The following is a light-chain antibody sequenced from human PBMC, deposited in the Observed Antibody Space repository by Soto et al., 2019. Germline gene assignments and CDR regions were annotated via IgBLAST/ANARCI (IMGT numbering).Light chain of an antibody. CDR2: AAS. CDR3: QQLKSYPQT. V-gene: IGKV1-5*01. Sequence: DIQMTQSPSTLSASVGDTVTITCRASESIDNWLAWYQQKPGKAPKLLIFAASTLVRGVPSRFSGRGSGTEFTLTISRLEPEDFATYYCQQLKSYPQTFGQGTKVDIK. J-gene: IGKJ1*01. CDR1: ESIDNW.